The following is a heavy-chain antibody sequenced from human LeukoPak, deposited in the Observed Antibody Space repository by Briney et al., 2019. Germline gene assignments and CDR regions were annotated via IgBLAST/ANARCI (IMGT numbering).Heavy chain of an antibody. CDR3: AGSYGSGTYPAPGWFDP. V-gene: IGHV4-38-2*02. CDR2: IYYTGST. J-gene: IGHJ5*02. D-gene: IGHD3-10*01. CDR1: GYSISSGYY. Sequence: SETLSLTCTVSGYSISSGYYWGWIRQSPGKGLEWIGNIYYTGSTNYNPSLKSRVIISVDTSKIQFSLKLSSVTAADTAVYYCAGSYGSGTYPAPGWFDPWGQGTLVTVSS.